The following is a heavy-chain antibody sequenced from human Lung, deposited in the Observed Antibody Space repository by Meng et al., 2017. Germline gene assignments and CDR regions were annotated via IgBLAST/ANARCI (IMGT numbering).Heavy chain of an antibody. D-gene: IGHD1-14*01. CDR2: LIAVFDKT. V-gene: IGHV1-69*12. Sequence: QVPLVQSGVEATKPGFSVKDDCKSSGGSFSTHTFSWVRKAPGQGLKWTGGLIAVFDKTKAAPRFQDRVTFTADESTSTAYMELSSLTFDDTAVYFCARGRRNEPLFDYWGQGTLVTVSS. CDR1: GGSFSTHT. J-gene: IGHJ4*02. CDR3: ARGRRNEPLFDY.